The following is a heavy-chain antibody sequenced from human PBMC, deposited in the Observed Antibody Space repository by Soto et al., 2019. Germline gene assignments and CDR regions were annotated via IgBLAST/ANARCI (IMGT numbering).Heavy chain of an antibody. J-gene: IGHJ6*02. CDR1: GYTFTSYG. Sequence: QVQLVQSGAEVKKPGASAKVSCKASGYTFTSYGISWVRQAPGQGLEWMGWISAYNGNTNYAQKLQGRVTMTTDTSTSTAYMELRSLRSDDTAVYYCARDRIAVAGSGVVEHYYYYYGMDVWGQGTTVTVSS. CDR3: ARDRIAVAGSGVVEHYYYYYGMDV. V-gene: IGHV1-18*04. CDR2: ISAYNGNT. D-gene: IGHD6-19*01.